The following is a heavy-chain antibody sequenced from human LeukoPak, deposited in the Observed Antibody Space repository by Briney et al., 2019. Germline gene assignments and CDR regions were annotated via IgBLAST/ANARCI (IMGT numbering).Heavy chain of an antibody. CDR3: AKDRIAVAGTLDY. V-gene: IGHV3-11*01. J-gene: IGHJ4*02. D-gene: IGHD6-19*01. CDR2: ISSSGSTI. CDR1: GFTFSDYY. Sequence: PGGSLRLSCAASGFTFSDYYMSWIRQAPGKGLEWVACISSSGSTIYYADSVKGRFTISRDNSKNTLYLQMNSLRAEDTAVYYCAKDRIAVAGTLDYWGQGTLVTVSS.